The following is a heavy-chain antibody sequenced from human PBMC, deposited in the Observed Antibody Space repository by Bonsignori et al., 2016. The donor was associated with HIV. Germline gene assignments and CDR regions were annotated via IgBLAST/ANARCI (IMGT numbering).Heavy chain of an antibody. D-gene: IGHD3-10*01. J-gene: IGHJ4*02. Sequence: QVLLQQWGAGLLKPSETLSLTCAVYGGSFSGYYWSWIRQPPGKGLEYIGRINHSGSTNYNPSLKSRVTISVDTSKNHFSLNVDFCDRRGHGCVYCARINYYYGSGSYDYWGQGTLVTVSS. V-gene: IGHV4-34*01. CDR2: INHSGST. CDR1: GGSFSGYY. CDR3: ARINYYYGSGSYDY.